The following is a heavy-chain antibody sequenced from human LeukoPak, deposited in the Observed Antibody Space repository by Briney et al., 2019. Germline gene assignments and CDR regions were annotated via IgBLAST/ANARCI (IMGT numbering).Heavy chain of an antibody. Sequence: SETLSLTCTVSGGSFSSYSWSWVRQPSGKGLEWIGEINHSGGANYSPSLKSRVTISVDTSKNQFSLKLSSVTAADTAVYYCARRSEGRWFDPWGQGTLVTVSS. V-gene: IGHV4-34*01. CDR1: GGSFSSYS. J-gene: IGHJ5*02. CDR2: INHSGGA. D-gene: IGHD2-15*01. CDR3: ARRSEGRWFDP.